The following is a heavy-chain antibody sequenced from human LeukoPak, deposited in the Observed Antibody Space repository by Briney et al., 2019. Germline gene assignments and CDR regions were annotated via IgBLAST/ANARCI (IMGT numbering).Heavy chain of an antibody. CDR1: GFTFSSYS. CDR2: ISSSSSYT. D-gene: IGHD6-19*01. V-gene: IGHV3-21*01. J-gene: IGHJ4*02. Sequence: PGGSLRLSCAASGFTFSSYSMNWVRQAPGPGLEWVSSISSSSSYTYYADSVKGRFTISRDNAKNSLYLQMNSLRAEDTAVYYCARIAVAGTDYWGQGTLVTVSS. CDR3: ARIAVAGTDY.